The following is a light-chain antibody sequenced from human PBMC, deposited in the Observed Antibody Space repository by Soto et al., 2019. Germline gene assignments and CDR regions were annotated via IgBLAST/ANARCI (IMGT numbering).Light chain of an antibody. CDR3: QQYYTTPLT. Sequence: DILMTQSPDSLAVSLGERATINCKSSQSVLYSSNNKNYLAWYQQTPGQPPKLLFYWASTRESGVPDRFSGSGSGTDFTLTISSLQADDVAVYYCQQYYTTPLTFGGGTKVEIK. V-gene: IGKV4-1*01. J-gene: IGKJ4*01. CDR1: QSVLYSSNNKNY. CDR2: WAS.